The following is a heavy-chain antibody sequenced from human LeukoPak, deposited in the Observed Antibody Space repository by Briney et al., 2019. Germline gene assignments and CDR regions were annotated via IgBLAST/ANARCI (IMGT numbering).Heavy chain of an antibody. D-gene: IGHD3-3*01. CDR2: ISSSSNYI. CDR3: ARIPYYDFWSGYYGSQPYFDY. Sequence: GGSLRLSCAASGFTFSSYSMNWVRQAPGKGLEWVSSISSSSNYIYYADSVKGRFTISRDNAKNSLYLQMNSLRAEDTAVYYCARIPYYDFWSGYYGSQPYFDYWGQGTLVTVSS. V-gene: IGHV3-21*01. CDR1: GFTFSSYS. J-gene: IGHJ4*02.